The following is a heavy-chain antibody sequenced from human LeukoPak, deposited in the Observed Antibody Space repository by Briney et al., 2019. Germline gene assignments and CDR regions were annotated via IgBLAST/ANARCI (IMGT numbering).Heavy chain of an antibody. Sequence: AASVNVSCKASGGIFSTSAISWVRQAPGHGLQWMGGISPISETPNYALRFQGRVTITRDESTATAYMELTSLRSDDTAVYYCASGYYYGSSSYYHTGYLDHWAQGTLVTVSS. CDR1: GGIFSTSA. J-gene: IGHJ4*02. CDR2: ISPISETP. V-gene: IGHV1-69*05. CDR3: ASGYYYGSSSYYHTGYLDH. D-gene: IGHD3-10*01.